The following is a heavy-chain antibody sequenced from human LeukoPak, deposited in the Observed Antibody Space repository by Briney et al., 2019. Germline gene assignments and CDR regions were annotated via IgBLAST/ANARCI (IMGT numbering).Heavy chain of an antibody. Sequence: GRSLRLSCGASGFTVGSYPIHWVRQAPGKGLEWVSLISYDGSNEYYADSVKGRFTIFRDTSKNTLFLQMSSLRHEDTAVYYCAAGYGSIDYWGQGTLVTVSS. CDR3: AAGYGSIDY. CDR2: ISYDGSNE. CDR1: GFTVGSYP. J-gene: IGHJ4*02. V-gene: IGHV3-30*15. D-gene: IGHD6-13*01.